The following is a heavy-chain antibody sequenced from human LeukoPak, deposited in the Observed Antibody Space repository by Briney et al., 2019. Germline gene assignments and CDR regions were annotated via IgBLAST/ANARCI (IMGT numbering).Heavy chain of an antibody. J-gene: IGHJ4*02. V-gene: IGHV1-69*01. D-gene: IGHD6-19*01. Sequence: SVKVSCKASGGTFSSYAISWVRQAPGQGLEWMGGIIPIFGTANYAQKFQGRVTITADESTSTAYMELSSLRSEDTAVYYCATDRYSSGWSPNWGQGTLVTVSS. CDR3: ATDRYSSGWSPN. CDR1: GGTFSSYA. CDR2: IIPIFGTA.